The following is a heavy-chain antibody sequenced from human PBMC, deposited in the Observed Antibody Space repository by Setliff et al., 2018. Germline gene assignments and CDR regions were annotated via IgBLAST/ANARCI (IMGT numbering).Heavy chain of an antibody. V-gene: IGHV4-61*01. J-gene: IGHJ4*02. CDR1: GGSISGASIRSYY. Sequence: SETLSLTCTVSGGSISGASIRSYYWSWIRQPPGKGLEFIGYVYYSGTTNYDSSLKSRVTISVDTSKNQFSLKLSSVTAADTAIYYCARGGTYRYFDYWGQGTLVTVSS. CDR3: ARGGTYRYFDY. CDR2: VYYSGTT.